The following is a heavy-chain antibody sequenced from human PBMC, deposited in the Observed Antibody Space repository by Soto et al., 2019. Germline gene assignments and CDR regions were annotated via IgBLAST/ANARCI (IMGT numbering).Heavy chain of an antibody. CDR3: TTGLTYYYDSSGYYWAGGMDV. V-gene: IGHV3-15*01. CDR1: EFSFSDQY. J-gene: IGHJ6*02. D-gene: IGHD3-22*01. CDR2: IKSKSDGETT. Sequence: GGSLRLSCTVSADSEFSFSDQYMNWVRQAPGKGLEWVGRIKSKSDGETTDYAAPVKGRFTISRDDSKNTLYLQMNSLKTEDTAVYYCTTGLTYYYDSSGYYWAGGMDVWGQGITVTVSS.